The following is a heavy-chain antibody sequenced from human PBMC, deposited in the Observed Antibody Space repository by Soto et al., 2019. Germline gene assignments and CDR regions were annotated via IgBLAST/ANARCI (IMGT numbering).Heavy chain of an antibody. CDR2: INSDGSST. CDR3: ARGGGYSAQDY. J-gene: IGHJ4*02. V-gene: IGHV3-74*01. D-gene: IGHD2-15*01. Sequence: EMQLVESGGGLVQPGGSLRLSCAASGFTLSSYWMHWFPQAPGKGRVWVSRINSDGSSTNYADSVKGRFTISRDNAKNTLYLQMDSLRADDTAVYFCARGGGYSAQDYWGQGTLVTVSS. CDR1: GFTLSSYW.